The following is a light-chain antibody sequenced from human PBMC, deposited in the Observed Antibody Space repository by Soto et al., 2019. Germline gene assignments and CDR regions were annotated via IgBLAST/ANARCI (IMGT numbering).Light chain of an antibody. Sequence: QSALTQPASVSGSPGQSITISCTGTSSDVGGYNYVSWYQHHLGKAPKLIIYDVTDRPSGVSNRFSGSKSGNTASLTISGLQAGDEADYYCSSYTSINTLDVVFGGGTKVTVL. CDR1: SSDVGGYNY. CDR2: DVT. J-gene: IGLJ2*01. CDR3: SSYTSINTLDVV. V-gene: IGLV2-14*03.